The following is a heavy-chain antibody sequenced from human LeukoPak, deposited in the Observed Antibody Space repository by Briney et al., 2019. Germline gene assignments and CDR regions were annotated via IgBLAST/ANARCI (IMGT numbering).Heavy chain of an antibody. V-gene: IGHV4-34*01. D-gene: IGHD6-13*01. CDR3: ARGPGTWYYY. J-gene: IGHJ4*02. CDR1: GGSFSGYY. Sequence: SSETLSLTCAVYGGSFSGYYWSWIRQPPGKGLEWIGEINHSGSTNYNPSLKSRVTISIDTSKNKFSLKLSSVTAADTALYYCARGPGTWYYYWGQGAPVTVSS. CDR2: INHSGST.